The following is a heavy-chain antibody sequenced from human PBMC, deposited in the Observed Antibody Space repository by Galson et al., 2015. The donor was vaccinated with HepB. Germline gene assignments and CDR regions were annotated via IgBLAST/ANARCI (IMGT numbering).Heavy chain of an antibody. CDR2: IYDSGNT. D-gene: IGHD3-10*01. CDR3: ASPERGTTTYGSGSYYTNSSDY. CDR1: GGSIRSSTYY. V-gene: IGHV4-39*01. J-gene: IGHJ4*02. Sequence: SETLSLTCAVSGGSIRSSTYYWGWIRQPPGKGLEWIGNIYDSGNTYYNPSLKSRVTISMDTSKNQFSLKLSSVTAADTAVYYCASPERGTTTYGSGSYYTNSSDYWGQGALVTVSS.